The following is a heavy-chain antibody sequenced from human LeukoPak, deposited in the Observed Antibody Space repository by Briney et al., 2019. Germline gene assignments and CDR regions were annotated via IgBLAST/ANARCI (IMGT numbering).Heavy chain of an antibody. Sequence: ASVKVSCKASGCTFTSYGISWVRQAPGQGLEWMGWISAYNGNTNYAQKLQGRVTMTTDTSTSTAYMELRSLRSDDTAVYYCAREDFYDFWSGYKGYWFDPWGQGTLVIVSS. D-gene: IGHD3-3*01. CDR2: ISAYNGNT. V-gene: IGHV1-18*04. CDR3: AREDFYDFWSGYKGYWFDP. CDR1: GCTFTSYG. J-gene: IGHJ5*02.